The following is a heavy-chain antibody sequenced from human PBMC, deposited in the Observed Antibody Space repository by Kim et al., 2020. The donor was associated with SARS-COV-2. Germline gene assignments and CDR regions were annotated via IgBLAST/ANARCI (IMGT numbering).Heavy chain of an antibody. CDR1: GFSVSSKY. D-gene: IGHD1-1*01. CDR2: IYVDGST. J-gene: IGHJ4*02. V-gene: IGHV3-53*01. CDR3: TRDVFDGYWN. Sequence: GGSLRLSCAASGFSVSSKYMTWVRQAPGKGLELVSVIYVDGSTYYAASVMGRFTISRDNSKNTLYLQMNSLRADDTAVYYCTRDVFDGYWNWGQGTLVTV.